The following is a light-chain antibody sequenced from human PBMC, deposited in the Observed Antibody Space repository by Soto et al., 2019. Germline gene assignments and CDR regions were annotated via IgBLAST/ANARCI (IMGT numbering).Light chain of an antibody. V-gene: IGKV3-20*01. Sequence: EIVLTQSPGTLSLSPGERATLSCRASQSVSSSYLAWYQQKPGQAPRLLIYGASSRATGIPARFSGSGSGADFTLTTSRLEPEDFAVFFCQQYGTSEIIFGQGTRLEIK. CDR2: GAS. CDR1: QSVSSSY. J-gene: IGKJ5*01. CDR3: QQYGTSEII.